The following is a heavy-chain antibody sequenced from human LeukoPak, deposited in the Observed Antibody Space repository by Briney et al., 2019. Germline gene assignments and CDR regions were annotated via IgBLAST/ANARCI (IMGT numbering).Heavy chain of an antibody. Sequence: GGSLRLSCAASGFTFSSYEMNWVRQAPGKGLEWVSYISSSGSTIYYADSVKGRFTISRDNAKNSLYLQMNSLRAEDTAVYYCARETFRPSRGWYFDYWGQGTLVTVSS. V-gene: IGHV3-48*03. D-gene: IGHD6-19*01. CDR2: ISSSGSTI. J-gene: IGHJ4*02. CDR1: GFTFSSYE. CDR3: ARETFRPSRGWYFDY.